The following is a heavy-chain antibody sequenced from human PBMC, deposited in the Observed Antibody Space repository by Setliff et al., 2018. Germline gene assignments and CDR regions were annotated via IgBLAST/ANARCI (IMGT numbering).Heavy chain of an antibody. CDR2: FFHTGST. V-gene: IGHV4-38-2*02. CDR1: GYSISSGYY. D-gene: IGHD6-19*01. J-gene: IGHJ4*02. Sequence: ASETLSLTCTVSGYSISSGYYWGWIRQPPGKGLEWLGSFFHTGSTYYKSSLESRVAMSVDTSNNQFSLKLNSVTAADTAVYYCVRHLWGRWVAASSDYFDYWGQGSLVTVSS. CDR3: VRHLWGRWVAASSDYFDY.